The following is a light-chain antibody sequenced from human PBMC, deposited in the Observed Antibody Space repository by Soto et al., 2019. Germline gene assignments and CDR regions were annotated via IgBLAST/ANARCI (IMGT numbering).Light chain of an antibody. Sequence: DIQMTQSPSSLSASVGDRVTITCRASQSISSYLTWYQQKPGKAPKVLIYAASTLQSGVPSRFSGSGSGTDFTLTISGLQPDDFAIYYCQQSYSSPRTFGQGTKVDIK. CDR2: AAS. J-gene: IGKJ1*01. CDR3: QQSYSSPRT. CDR1: QSISSY. V-gene: IGKV1-39*01.